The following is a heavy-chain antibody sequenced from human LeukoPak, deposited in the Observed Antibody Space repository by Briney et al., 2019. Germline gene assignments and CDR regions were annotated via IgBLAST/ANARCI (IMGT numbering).Heavy chain of an antibody. Sequence: SETLSLTCTVSGGSISSGGYYWSWIRQHPGKGLEWIGCIYYSGSTYYNPSLKSRVTISVDTSKNQFSLKLSSVTAADTAGYYCARERKTTGTERWFDPWGQGTLVTVSS. CDR1: GGSISSGGYY. CDR3: ARERKTTGTERWFDP. V-gene: IGHV4-31*03. CDR2: IYYSGST. J-gene: IGHJ5*02. D-gene: IGHD1-1*01.